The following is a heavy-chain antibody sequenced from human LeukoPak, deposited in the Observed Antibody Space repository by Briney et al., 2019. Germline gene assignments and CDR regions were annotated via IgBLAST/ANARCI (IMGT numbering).Heavy chain of an antibody. V-gene: IGHV3-53*01. D-gene: IGHD1-26*01. CDR2: IYSGGST. CDR1: GFTVSSNY. J-gene: IGHJ4*02. Sequence: GGSLRLSCTVSGFTVSSNYMSWVRQAPGKGLEWVSVIYSGGSTYYADSVKGRFTISRDNSKNTLYLQMNSLRAEDTAVYYCATLHLGSYDYWGQGTLVTVSS. CDR3: ATLHLGSYDY.